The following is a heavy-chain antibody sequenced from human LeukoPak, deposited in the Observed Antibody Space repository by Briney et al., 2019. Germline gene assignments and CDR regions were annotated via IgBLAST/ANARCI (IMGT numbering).Heavy chain of an antibody. V-gene: IGHV3-74*01. CDR2: ISPTGSTT. CDR1: GFSFSGHW. D-gene: IGHD1-26*01. Sequence: GGSLRLSCTASGFSFSGHWMHWARQLPGKGLVWVSRISPTGSTTSYVDSVKGRFTISRDNAKNSLYLQMNSLRADDTAVYYCVKDSPPRYSGSPPAYWGQGTLVTVSS. CDR3: VKDSPPRYSGSPPAY. J-gene: IGHJ4*02.